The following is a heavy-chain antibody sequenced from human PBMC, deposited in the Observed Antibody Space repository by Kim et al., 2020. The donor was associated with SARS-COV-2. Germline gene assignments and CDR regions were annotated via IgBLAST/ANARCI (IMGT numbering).Heavy chain of an antibody. CDR2: FDPEDGET. D-gene: IGHD2-15*01. CDR1: GYALTDLS. CDR3: ATGYTSVGGDY. J-gene: IGHJ4*02. Sequence: ASVKVSCKVSGYALTDLSIHWVRQAPGKGLEWMGGFDPEDGETIFAQKFQGRVTMTEDTSTDTAYMELSSLRSEDTAVYFCATGYTSVGGDYWGQGFLVTVSS. V-gene: IGHV1-24*01.